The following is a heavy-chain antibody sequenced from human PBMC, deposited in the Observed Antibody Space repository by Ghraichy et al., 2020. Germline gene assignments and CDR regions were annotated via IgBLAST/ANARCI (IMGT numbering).Heavy chain of an antibody. D-gene: IGHD3-22*01. CDR2: IKQDGSEE. J-gene: IGHJ1*01. Sequence: GGSLRLSYAAAGFNFNKYWMTWVRQAPGKGLEWLANIKQDGSEEYYVDSVKGRFTISRDNAENSLYLQMSNLRAEDTAVYYCATYFDGSGYYLGYFQYWGQGTLVTVSS. CDR1: GFNFNKYW. CDR3: ATYFDGSGYYLGYFQY. V-gene: IGHV3-7*03.